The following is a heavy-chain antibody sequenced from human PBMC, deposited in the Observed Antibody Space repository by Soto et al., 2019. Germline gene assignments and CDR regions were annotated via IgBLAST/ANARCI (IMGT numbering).Heavy chain of an antibody. Sequence: ASVKVSCXASGYTFTSYGISWVRQAPGQGLEWMGWISAYNGNTNYAQKFQGRVTITADESTSTAYMELSSLRSEDTAVYYCARSIMITFGGVPTYFDYWGQGTLVTVSS. CDR3: ARSIMITFGGVPTYFDY. CDR2: ISAYNGNT. J-gene: IGHJ4*02. D-gene: IGHD3-16*01. CDR1: GYTFTSYG. V-gene: IGHV1-18*01.